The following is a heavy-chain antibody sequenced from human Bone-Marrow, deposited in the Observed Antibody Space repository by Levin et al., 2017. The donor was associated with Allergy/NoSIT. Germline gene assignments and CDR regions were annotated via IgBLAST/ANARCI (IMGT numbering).Heavy chain of an antibody. CDR2: ISSNGATI. CDR1: EFALNSYE. D-gene: IGHD3-16*02. J-gene: IGHJ4*02. V-gene: IGHV3-48*03. CDR3: ARSSGRYFGPDF. Sequence: PGGSLRLSCVVSEFALNSYEINWVRQAPGKGLEWLSYISSNGATIYYADSVRGRFTISKDDAKNSAYLQMNRLRAEDTALYYCARSSGRYFGPDFWGQGTLVTVSS.